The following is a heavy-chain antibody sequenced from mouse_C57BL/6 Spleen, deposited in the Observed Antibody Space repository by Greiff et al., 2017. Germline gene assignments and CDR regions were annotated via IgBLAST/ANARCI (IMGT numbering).Heavy chain of an antibody. CDR2: IDPSDSYT. D-gene: IGHD2-3*01. CDR3: ASIDDGYYDYFDY. V-gene: IGHV1-59*01. J-gene: IGHJ2*01. CDR1: GYTFTSYW. Sequence: VQLKQPGAELVRPGTSVKLSCKASGYTFTSYWMPWVKQRPGQGLEWIGVIDPSDSYTNYNQKFKGKATLTVDKSSSTAYMQLSSLTSEDSAVYYCASIDDGYYDYFDYWGQGTTLTVSS.